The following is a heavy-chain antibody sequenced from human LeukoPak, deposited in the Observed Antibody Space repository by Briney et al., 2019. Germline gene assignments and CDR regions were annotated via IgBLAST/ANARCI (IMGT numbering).Heavy chain of an antibody. V-gene: IGHV3-23*01. CDR2: LSGSGAST. CDR1: AFTFGNYA. Sequence: SGGSLRLSCAASAFTFGNYAMNWVRQAPGKGLEWVSGLSGSGASTYYADSVKGRSTISRDNSKNTLYLQMNRLRAEDTAVYYCAKGSDRSGSYYLDYWGQGTLVTVSS. D-gene: IGHD3-10*01. CDR3: AKGSDRSGSYYLDY. J-gene: IGHJ4*02.